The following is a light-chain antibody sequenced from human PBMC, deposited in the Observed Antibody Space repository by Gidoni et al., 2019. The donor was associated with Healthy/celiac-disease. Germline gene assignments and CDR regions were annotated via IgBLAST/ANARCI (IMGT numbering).Light chain of an antibody. CDR1: QSVSSY. Sequence: EIVLTQSPATLALSPGERATLSGRASQSVSSYSAWYQQKPGQAPRLLIYDASNRATGIPARFSGSGSGTDFTLTISSLEPEDFAVYYCQQRSNWPLTFGGGTKVEIK. J-gene: IGKJ4*01. CDR3: QQRSNWPLT. CDR2: DAS. V-gene: IGKV3-11*01.